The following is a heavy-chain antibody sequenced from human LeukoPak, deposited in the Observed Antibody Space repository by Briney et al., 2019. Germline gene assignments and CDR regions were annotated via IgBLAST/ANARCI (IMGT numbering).Heavy chain of an antibody. V-gene: IGHV3-23*01. J-gene: IGHJ5*02. CDR3: AKYRPFNLNDGDWFDP. Sequence: PGGSLRLSCAASGFTFSSYAMSWVRQAPGKGLECVSAISGSGYSTYYADSVKGRFTISRDNSKNTLFLQMNSLRAEDTAVYSCAKYRPFNLNDGDWFDPWGQGTLVTVSS. D-gene: IGHD1-1*01. CDR2: ISGSGYST. CDR1: GFTFSSYA.